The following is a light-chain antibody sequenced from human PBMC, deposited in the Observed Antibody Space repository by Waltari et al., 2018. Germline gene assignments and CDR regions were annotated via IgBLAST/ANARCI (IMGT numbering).Light chain of an antibody. CDR2: GAS. Sequence: AWYQQRPGQAPRLLIYGASTRATGIPDRFSGSGSGTEFTLTIGSLEPEDFAVYYCQQYSNWPLTFGGGTKVEIK. CDR3: QQYSNWPLT. J-gene: IGKJ4*01. V-gene: IGKV3-15*01.